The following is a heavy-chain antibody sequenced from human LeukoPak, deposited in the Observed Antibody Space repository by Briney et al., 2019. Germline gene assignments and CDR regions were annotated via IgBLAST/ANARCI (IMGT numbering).Heavy chain of an antibody. D-gene: IGHD4-17*01. Sequence: GGSLRLSCAASGFTFDDYAMHWVGQAPGKGLEWVSDISWNSGSIGYPDSVKGRFTISRDNAKNSLYLQMNSLRAEDTALYYCAKDTKDYEGFYYFDYWGQGTLVTVSS. CDR2: ISWNSGSI. CDR3: AKDTKDYEGFYYFDY. V-gene: IGHV3-9*01. CDR1: GFTFDDYA. J-gene: IGHJ4*02.